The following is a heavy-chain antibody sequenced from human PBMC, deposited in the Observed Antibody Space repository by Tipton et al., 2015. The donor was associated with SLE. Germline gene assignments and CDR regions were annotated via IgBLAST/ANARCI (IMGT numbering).Heavy chain of an antibody. V-gene: IGHV4-59*01. Sequence: TLSLTCSVSGGSISSYYWSWIRQHPGKGLEWIGYIYYSGSTNYNPSLKSRVTISVDTSKNQFSLKLSSVTAADTAVYYCARGGSSTWYESYYYYYMDVWGKGTTVTVSS. CDR1: GGSISSYY. J-gene: IGHJ6*03. CDR3: ARGGSSTWYESYYYYYMDV. D-gene: IGHD6-13*01. CDR2: IYYSGST.